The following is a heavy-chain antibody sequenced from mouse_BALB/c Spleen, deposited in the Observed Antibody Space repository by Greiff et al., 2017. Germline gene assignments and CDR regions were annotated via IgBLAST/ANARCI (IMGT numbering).Heavy chain of an antibody. J-gene: IGHJ3*01. CDR1: GFTFSSYT. CDR2: ISSGGSYS. Sequence: EVKLVESGGGLVKPGGSLKLSCAASGFTFSSYTMSWVRQTPEKRLEWVATISSGGSYSYYPDSVKGRFTISRDNAKNTLYLQMSSLKSEDTAMYYCTREEGYYYGSSYRFAYWGQGTLVTVSA. V-gene: IGHV5-6-4*01. D-gene: IGHD1-1*01. CDR3: TREEGYYYGSSYRFAY.